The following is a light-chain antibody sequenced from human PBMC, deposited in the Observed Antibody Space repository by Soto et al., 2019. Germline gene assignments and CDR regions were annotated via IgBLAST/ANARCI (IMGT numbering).Light chain of an antibody. CDR3: QQYNSYPIT. Sequence: DIQMTQSPSTLSASVGDRVTITCRASQSISSWLVRYQQKPGKAPKLLIYKASSLESGVPSRFSGSGSGTEFTLTISSLQPDDFATYYCQQYNSYPITFGQGTRLEIK. CDR1: QSISSW. J-gene: IGKJ5*01. V-gene: IGKV1-5*03. CDR2: KAS.